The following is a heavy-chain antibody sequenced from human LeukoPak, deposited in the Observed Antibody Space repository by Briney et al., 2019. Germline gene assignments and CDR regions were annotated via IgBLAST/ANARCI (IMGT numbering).Heavy chain of an antibody. V-gene: IGHV4-59*01. Sequence: PSETLSLTCTVSGGSISSYYWSWIRQPPGKGLEWIGYIYYSGSTNYNPSLKSRVTISVDTSKNQFSLKLSSVTAADTAVYYCAGSIAAAGTGYFQHWGQGTLVTVSS. D-gene: IGHD6-13*01. CDR3: AGSIAAAGTGYFQH. J-gene: IGHJ1*01. CDR2: IYYSGST. CDR1: GGSISSYY.